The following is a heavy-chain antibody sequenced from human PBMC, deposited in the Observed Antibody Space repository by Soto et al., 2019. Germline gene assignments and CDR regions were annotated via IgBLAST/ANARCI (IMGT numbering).Heavy chain of an antibody. CDR1: GFTFSSYG. Sequence: SLRLSCAASGFTFSSYGMHWVRQAPGKGLEWVAVISYDGSNKYYADSVKGRFTISRDNSKNTLYLQMNSLRAEDTAVYYCAKQYSSGWYNLFDYWGQGTLVTVSS. J-gene: IGHJ4*02. D-gene: IGHD6-19*01. V-gene: IGHV3-30*18. CDR2: ISYDGSNK. CDR3: AKQYSSGWYNLFDY.